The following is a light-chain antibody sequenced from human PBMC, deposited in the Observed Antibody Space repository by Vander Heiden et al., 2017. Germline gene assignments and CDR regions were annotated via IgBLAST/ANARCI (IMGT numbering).Light chain of an antibody. J-gene: IGLJ1*01. CDR2: EVS. CDR3: SSYTRSSTLVV. V-gene: IGLV2-14*01. Sequence: QSALTQPASVSGSPGQSITISCTGPSSDVGGYNSVSWSQQHPGKAPKLMIYEVSNRPSGVSNRGSGSKCGTTATLTSAGLQAEDEADYYCSSYTRSSTLVVFGTGTKVTVL. CDR1: SSDVGGYNS.